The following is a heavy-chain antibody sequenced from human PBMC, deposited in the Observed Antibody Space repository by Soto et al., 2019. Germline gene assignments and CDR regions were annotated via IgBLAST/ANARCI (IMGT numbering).Heavy chain of an antibody. D-gene: IGHD4-17*01. V-gene: IGHV2-5*02. CDR2: IYWDDDK. CDR1: GFSLSTSGVG. J-gene: IGHJ1*01. Sequence: QITLKESGPTLVKPTQTLTLTCTFSGFSLSTSGVGVGWIRQPPGKALEWLALIYWDDDKRYSPSLKSRLTITKDTSKNQVVLTMTHMDPVDTATYYCAHSPKPTVTSSAEYFQHWGQGTLVTVSS. CDR3: AHSPKPTVTSSAEYFQH.